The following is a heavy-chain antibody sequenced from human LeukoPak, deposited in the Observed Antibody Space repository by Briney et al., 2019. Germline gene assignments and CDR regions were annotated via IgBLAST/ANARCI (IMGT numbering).Heavy chain of an antibody. J-gene: IGHJ4*02. CDR1: GYNFTNYW. CDR3: ARSGRGDYGGSLDY. Sequence: GESLKISCQGSGYNFTNYWIGWVRQMPGKGLEWMGIIYPGDSDTRYSPSFQGQVTMSADKSISTAYLQWSSLKAADTAMYYCARSGRGDYGGSLDYWGQGTLVTVSS. D-gene: IGHD2-21*02. CDR2: IYPGDSDT. V-gene: IGHV5-51*01.